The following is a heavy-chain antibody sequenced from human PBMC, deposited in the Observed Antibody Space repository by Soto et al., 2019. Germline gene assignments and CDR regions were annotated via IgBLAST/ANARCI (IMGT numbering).Heavy chain of an antibody. CDR1: GGTFSSYT. CDR2: IIPILGIA. CDR3: ARQYCSGGSCYPDY. Sequence: QVQLVQSGAEVKKPGSSVKVSCKASGGTFSSYTISWVRQAPGQGLEWMGRIIPILGIANYAQKFQGRVTITADKSTRTAYMELSSLRSEDTAVYYCARQYCSGGSCYPDYWGQGTLVTVSS. J-gene: IGHJ4*02. V-gene: IGHV1-69*02. D-gene: IGHD2-15*01.